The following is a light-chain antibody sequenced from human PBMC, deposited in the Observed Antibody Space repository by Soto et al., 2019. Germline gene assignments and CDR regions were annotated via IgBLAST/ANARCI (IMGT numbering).Light chain of an antibody. CDR2: GAS. J-gene: IGKJ4*02. V-gene: IGKV3-20*01. CDR1: QSLSSSN. Sequence: EIRLMQTPWNQCWSPGERATLSCRASQSLSSSNLAWYQQKPGQVPRLVIHGASNRATGIPDRFSGSGSGTDFTFIFSILKPDDPAVYSCQQYGNLLGTCGEGTEVEIK. CDR3: QQYGNLLGT.